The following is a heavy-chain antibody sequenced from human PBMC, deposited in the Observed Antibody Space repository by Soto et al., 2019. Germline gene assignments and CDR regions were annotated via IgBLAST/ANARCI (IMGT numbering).Heavy chain of an antibody. Sequence: VQLLESGGGLIQPGGSLRLSCAASGFIFSNYAMNWVRQAPGKGLEWVSSVSDSGVATHFADSVKGRFSISRDNSKNTQSLQMNSLRAEDTAVYYCARQGETGYTSGWKDDAFDVWGQGTVVTVSA. CDR1: GFIFSNYA. CDR3: ARQGETGYTSGWKDDAFDV. J-gene: IGHJ3*01. V-gene: IGHV3-23*01. CDR2: VSDSGVAT. D-gene: IGHD6-19*01.